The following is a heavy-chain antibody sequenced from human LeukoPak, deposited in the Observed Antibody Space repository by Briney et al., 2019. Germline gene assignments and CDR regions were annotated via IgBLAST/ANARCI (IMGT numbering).Heavy chain of an antibody. CDR3: AKELGASIWFGVFDY. V-gene: IGHV1-46*01. CDR2: INPSGGST. J-gene: IGHJ4*02. CDR1: GYTFTSYY. Sequence: ASVKVSCKASGYTFTSYYMHWVRQAPGQGLEWMGIINPSGGSTSYAQKFQGRVTMTRDTSTSTVYMELSSLRAEDTAVYYCAKELGASIWFGVFDYWGQGTLVTVSS. D-gene: IGHD3-10*01.